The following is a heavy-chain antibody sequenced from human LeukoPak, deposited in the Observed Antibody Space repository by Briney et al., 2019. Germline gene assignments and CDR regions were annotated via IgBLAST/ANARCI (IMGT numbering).Heavy chain of an antibody. CDR3: VRTYCSTTSCYRDTSDI. D-gene: IGHD2-2*01. CDR2: IYTSGST. J-gene: IGHJ3*02. V-gene: IGHV4-4*07. Sequence: SETLSLTCTVSSASISSYYWSWIRQPAGKGLEWIGRIYTSGSTKYNPSLKSRVTMSVDTSKNQFSLKLSSVTAADTAVYYCVRTYCSTTSCYRDTSDIWGQGTMVTVSS. CDR1: SASISSYY.